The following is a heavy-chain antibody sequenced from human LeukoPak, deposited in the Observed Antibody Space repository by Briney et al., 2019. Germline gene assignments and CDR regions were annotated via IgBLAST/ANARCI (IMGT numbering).Heavy chain of an antibody. D-gene: IGHD5-18*01. Sequence: GGSLRLSCAVSRFTFSSYSMNWFRRAPGKGLEWISYISSSSSIIYYADSVKGRFTISRDNAKNSLYLQMNSLRAEDTAVYYCSRVRSGYSHENYFDYWGQRTLVTVSS. CDR1: RFTFSSYS. J-gene: IGHJ4*02. CDR3: SRVRSGYSHENYFDY. V-gene: IGHV3-48*01. CDR2: ISSSSSII.